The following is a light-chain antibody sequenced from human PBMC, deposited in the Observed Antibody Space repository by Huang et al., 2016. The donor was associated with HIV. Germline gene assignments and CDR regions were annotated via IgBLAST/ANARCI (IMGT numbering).Light chain of an antibody. J-gene: IGKJ3*01. CDR2: AAS. CDR1: QGISSY. Sequence: IQLTQSPSSLSASVGDRVTITCRASQGISSYLAWYQQKPGKAPKLLIYAASTLQSGVPSRFSGSGSGTEFTLTVSSLQPEEFATYYCQQLNSYPEGFTFGPGTKVDIK. CDR3: QQLNSYPEGFT. V-gene: IGKV1-9*01.